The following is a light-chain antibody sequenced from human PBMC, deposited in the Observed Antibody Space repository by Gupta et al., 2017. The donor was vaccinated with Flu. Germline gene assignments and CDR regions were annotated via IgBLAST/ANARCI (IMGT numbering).Light chain of an antibody. Sequence: GTLSLSPGETATLSCRASQTVTSDYVAWYQQKPGQSPKLLIFGASSRATDIPDRFSGSGSGADFTLTISRLEPEDFAVYYCQQYGLSPKTFGQGTKVEV. V-gene: IGKV3-20*01. CDR3: QQYGLSPKT. CDR2: GAS. CDR1: QTVTSDY. J-gene: IGKJ1*01.